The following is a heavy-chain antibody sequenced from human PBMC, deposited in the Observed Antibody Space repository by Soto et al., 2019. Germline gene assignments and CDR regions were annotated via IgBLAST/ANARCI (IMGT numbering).Heavy chain of an antibody. CDR2: ADYDASTT. CDR3: ARVARGEWGVFEN. CDR1: GFTFSSYW. V-gene: IGHV3-74*01. J-gene: IGHJ4*02. Sequence: EVQLVESGGGLVQPGGSLRLSCAASGFTFSSYWMHWVRQAPGKGLVWVSRADYDASTTNYADSVKGRFTISRDNAKNTLYLQMNSLTAEDTAMSYCARVARGEWGVFENWGQGTLVTVSS. D-gene: IGHD1-26*01.